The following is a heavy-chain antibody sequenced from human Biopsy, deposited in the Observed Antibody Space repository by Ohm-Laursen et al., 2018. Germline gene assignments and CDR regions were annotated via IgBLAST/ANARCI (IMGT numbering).Heavy chain of an antibody. J-gene: IGHJ4*02. CDR2: IYPNSGDT. D-gene: IGHD3-3*01. V-gene: IGHV1-2*02. CDR3: ARDLLEWSLPS. CDR1: GDAFLGYY. Sequence: SVLASTKASGDAFLGYYLHWVRQAPGQGLEWMGSIYPNSGDTDFAQKFQGRVSMTRDTSVSTAYLELSSLRSDDTAIYYCARDLLEWSLPSWGQGTLVTVSS.